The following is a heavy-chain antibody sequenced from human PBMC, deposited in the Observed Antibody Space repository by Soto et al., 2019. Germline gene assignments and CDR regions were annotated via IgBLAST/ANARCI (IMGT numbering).Heavy chain of an antibody. CDR1: GYSFTSYW. V-gene: IGHV5-51*01. CDR3: ASQAGGYCSGGSCYPFDAFDI. CDR2: IYPGDSDT. D-gene: IGHD2-15*01. J-gene: IGHJ3*02. Sequence: LGESLKISCKGSGYSFTSYWIGWVRQMPGKGLEWMGIIYPGDSDTRYSPSFQGQVTISADKSISTAYLQWSSLKASDTAMYYCASQAGGYCSGGSCYPFDAFDIWGQGTMVTVSS.